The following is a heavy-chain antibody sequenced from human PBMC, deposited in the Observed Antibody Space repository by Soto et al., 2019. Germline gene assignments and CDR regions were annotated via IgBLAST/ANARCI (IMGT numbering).Heavy chain of an antibody. Sequence: EGSLRLSCADSGFTLSDHYIDWVRQAPGKGLEWVGRSRDKAQGYSTSYPASVNARVNPSTDESKTSVYLQMNSLKTEDTAVYYCVSATYFSDSSGYTRCFDSWGQGTLVTVSS. V-gene: IGHV3-72*01. D-gene: IGHD3-22*01. CDR1: GFTLSDHY. J-gene: IGHJ4*02. CDR2: SRDKAQGYST. CDR3: VSATYFSDSSGYTRCFDS.